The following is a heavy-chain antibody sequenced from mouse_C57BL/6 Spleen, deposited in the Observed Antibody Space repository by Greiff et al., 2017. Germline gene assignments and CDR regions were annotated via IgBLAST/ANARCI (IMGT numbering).Heavy chain of an antibody. Sequence: QVHVKQPGAELVRPGSSVKLSCKASGYTFTSYWMDWVKQRPGQGLEWIGNIYPSDSETHYNQKFKDKATLTVDKSSSTAYMQLSSLTSEDSAVYYCARSLYDYDRGFAYWGQGTLVTVSA. J-gene: IGHJ3*01. CDR2: IYPSDSET. V-gene: IGHV1-61*01. CDR3: ARSLYDYDRGFAY. D-gene: IGHD2-4*01. CDR1: GYTFTSYW.